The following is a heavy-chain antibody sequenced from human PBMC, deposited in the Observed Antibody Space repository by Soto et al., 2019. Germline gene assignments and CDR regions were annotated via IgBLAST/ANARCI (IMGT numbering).Heavy chain of an antibody. CDR1: GGSVSSSNC. D-gene: IGHD3-22*01. J-gene: IGHJ5*02. Sequence: SETLSLTCIVSGGSVSSSNCWSWVRQPAGKGLEWMGEIYHSVSTTYNPSLKSRAPISVDKSENQFSLRLKSVTAADTAVYYCACVGCDDHTTGYYLSWGPGTLVTVSS. V-gene: IGHV4-4*02. CDR2: IYHSVST. CDR3: ACVGCDDHTTGYYLS.